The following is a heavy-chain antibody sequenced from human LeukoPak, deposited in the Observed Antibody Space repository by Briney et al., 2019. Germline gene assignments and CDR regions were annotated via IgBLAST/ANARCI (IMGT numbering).Heavy chain of an antibody. CDR1: GYTFTSYG. D-gene: IGHD3-3*01. J-gene: IGHJ3*02. Sequence: ASVKVSCKASGYTFTSYGISWVRQAPGQGPEWMGRISAYNGNTNYAQKLQGRVTMTTDTSTSTAYMELRSLRSDDTAVYYCARVSRTQYYDFWSGYYGVRAFDIWGQGTMVTVSS. CDR3: ARVSRTQYYDFWSGYYGVRAFDI. V-gene: IGHV1-18*01. CDR2: ISAYNGNT.